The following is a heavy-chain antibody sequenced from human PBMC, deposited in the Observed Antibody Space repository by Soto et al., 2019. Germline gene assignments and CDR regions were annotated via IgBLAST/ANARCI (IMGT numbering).Heavy chain of an antibody. CDR1: GGTFSSYA. D-gene: IGHD2-2*01. CDR3: ARAVVPAVPTQAGMDV. Sequence: SVKVSCKASGGTFSSYAISWVRQAPGQGLEWMGGIIPIFGTANYAQKFQGRVTITADESTSTAYMELSSLRSEDTAVYYCARAVVPAVPTQAGMDVWGQGTTVTVSS. V-gene: IGHV1-69*13. J-gene: IGHJ6*02. CDR2: IIPIFGTA.